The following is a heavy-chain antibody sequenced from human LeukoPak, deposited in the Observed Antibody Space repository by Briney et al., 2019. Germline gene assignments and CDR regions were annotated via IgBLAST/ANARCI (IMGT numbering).Heavy chain of an antibody. J-gene: IGHJ4*02. CDR3: SPYDWNCLGDY. CDR1: GVTFDDYT. CDR2: INEGGDTT. V-gene: IGHV3-43*02. Sequence: GGSLRLSCAASGVTFDDYTMHWVLHAPGKGLEWVSLINEGGDTTYYADSVKGRFTISRDTSKNFLYLQMTSLRTEDTALYYCSPYDWNCLGDYWGQGTLVTVSS. D-gene: IGHD1-7*01.